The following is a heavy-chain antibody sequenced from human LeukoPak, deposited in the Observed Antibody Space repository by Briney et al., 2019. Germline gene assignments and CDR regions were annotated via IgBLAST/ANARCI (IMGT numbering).Heavy chain of an antibody. D-gene: IGHD3-10*01. V-gene: IGHV4-39*07. CDR2: IYYSGST. CDR3: ARDRRVMVRGVQNWFDP. Sequence: SETLSLTCTVSGGSISSSSYYWGWIRQPPGKGLEWTGSIYYSGSTYYNPSLKSRVTISVDTSKNQFSLKLSSVTAADTAVYYCARDRRVMVRGVQNWFDPWGQGTLVTVSS. J-gene: IGHJ5*02. CDR1: GGSISSSSYY.